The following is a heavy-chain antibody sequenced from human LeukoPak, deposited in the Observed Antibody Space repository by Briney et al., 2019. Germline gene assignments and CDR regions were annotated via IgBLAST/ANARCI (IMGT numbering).Heavy chain of an antibody. CDR2: INAGNGDT. V-gene: IGHV1-3*01. Sequence: ASVKVSCKASGCTFTSYTIHWVRQAPGQRLEWMGWINAGNGDTKYSQKFQGRVTITRDTSASTAYMELSSLRSEDTAVYYCAREPDNYYDSSGYYRTYAFDIRGQGTVVTVSS. CDR1: GCTFTSYT. D-gene: IGHD3-22*01. CDR3: AREPDNYYDSSGYYRTYAFDI. J-gene: IGHJ3*02.